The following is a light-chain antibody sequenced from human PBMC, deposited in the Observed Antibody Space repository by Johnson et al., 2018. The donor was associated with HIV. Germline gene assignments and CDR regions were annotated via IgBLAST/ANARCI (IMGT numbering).Light chain of an antibody. V-gene: IGLV1-51*01. J-gene: IGLJ1*01. Sequence: QSVLTQPPSVSAAPGQKVTISCSGSSSDMGNYAVSWYQQLPGTAPKLLIYDNNKRSSGIPDRFSGSKSATSATLGITGLQTGDEADYYCGTWDSSLSVYVFGSGTKVTVL. CDR2: DNN. CDR3: GTWDSSLSVYV. CDR1: SSDMGNYA.